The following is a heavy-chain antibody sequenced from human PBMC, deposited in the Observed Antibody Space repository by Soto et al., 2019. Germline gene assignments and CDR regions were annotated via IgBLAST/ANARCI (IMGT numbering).Heavy chain of an antibody. CDR3: ARDSPPPRE. V-gene: IGHV1-18*01. CDR1: GYTFTSYV. J-gene: IGHJ4*02. Sequence: QVQLVQSGAEVKKPGAAVKVSCKAYGYTFTSYVISWVRQAPGQVLEWMGWISAYNGNTNYAQMLQGIVTMTTAPSTSTAYRELRSRSSDDTDVYYWARDSPPPREWGQGTLVTGSS. CDR2: ISAYNGNT.